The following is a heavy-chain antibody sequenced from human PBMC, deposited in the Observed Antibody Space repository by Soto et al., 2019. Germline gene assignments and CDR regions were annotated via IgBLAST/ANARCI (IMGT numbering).Heavy chain of an antibody. D-gene: IGHD5-12*01. J-gene: IGHJ6*02. V-gene: IGHV3-15*07. CDR3: KVGGYESSFWHYYGMDV. CDR2: IKSKTDGGTT. CDR1: GFTFCNAW. Sequence: PGGSLRLSCAASGFTFCNAWMNWVRQAPGKGLEWVGRIKSKTDGGTTDYAAPVKGRFTISRDDSKNTLYLQMNSLKTEDTAVYYCKVGGYESSFWHYYGMDVWGQGTTVTVSS.